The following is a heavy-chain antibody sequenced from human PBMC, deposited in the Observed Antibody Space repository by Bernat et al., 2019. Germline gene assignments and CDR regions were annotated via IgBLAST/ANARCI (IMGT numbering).Heavy chain of an antibody. V-gene: IGHV4-34*01. D-gene: IGHD6-25*01. Sequence: QVQLQQWGAGLLKPSETLSLTCAVYGGSFSGYYWSWIRQPPGKGLEWIGEINHGGSTNHNPSLKSRVTISVDTSKNQISLKLSSVTAADTAVYYCARHYIIATEYFDPWGQGTLVTVSS. J-gene: IGHJ5*02. CDR2: INHGGST. CDR3: ARHYIIATEYFDP. CDR1: GGSFSGYY.